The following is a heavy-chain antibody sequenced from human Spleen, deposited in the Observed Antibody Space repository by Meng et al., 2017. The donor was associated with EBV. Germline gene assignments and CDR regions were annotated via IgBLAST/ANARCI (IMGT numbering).Heavy chain of an antibody. CDR2: ISAYDGHT. CDR3: ATTQGLANWFDP. J-gene: IGHJ5*02. CDR1: NYTSGLYG. V-gene: IGHV1-18*01. D-gene: IGHD6-19*01. Sequence: QIQLVQSGPEGKKPGASVRVSCKVSNYTSGLYGLSWVRQAPGQGLEWVGWISAYDGHTDYAQKFHGRVTVTIDTSTRTGYMEVRSLSSDDTAVYYCATTQGLANWFDPWGQGTLVTVSS.